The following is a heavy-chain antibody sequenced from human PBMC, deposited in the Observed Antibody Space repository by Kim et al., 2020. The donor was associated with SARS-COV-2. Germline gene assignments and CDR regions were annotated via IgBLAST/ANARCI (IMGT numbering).Heavy chain of an antibody. D-gene: IGHD5-12*01. Sequence: YAVSVKSRITINPDTSKNQFSLQLNSVTPEDTAVYYCARARGDGYNSFDYWGQGTLVTVSS. V-gene: IGHV6-1*01. CDR3: ARARGDGYNSFDY. J-gene: IGHJ4*02.